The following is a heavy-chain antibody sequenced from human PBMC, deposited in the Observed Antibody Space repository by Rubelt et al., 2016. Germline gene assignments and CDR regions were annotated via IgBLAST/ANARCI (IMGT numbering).Heavy chain of an antibody. D-gene: IGHD5-12*01. CDR1: GFTFSSYE. CDR2: ISSSGSTK. J-gene: IGHJ4*02. CDR3: ARSDIVATITDY. Sequence: EVQLVESGGGLVQPGGSLRLSCAASGFTFSSYEMNWVRQAPGKGLERVSYISSSGSTKYYADSVKGRFTISRDNAKNSLYLQMNGLRAEDTAVYYCARSDIVATITDYWGQGTLVTVSS. V-gene: IGHV3-48*03.